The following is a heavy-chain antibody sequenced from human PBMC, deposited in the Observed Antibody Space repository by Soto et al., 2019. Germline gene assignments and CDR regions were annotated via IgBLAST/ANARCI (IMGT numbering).Heavy chain of an antibody. CDR1: GGSFSGYY. V-gene: IGHV4-34*01. Sequence: QVQLQQWGAGLLKPSDTLSLTCAVYGGSFSGYYWSWIRQPPGKGLEWIGEINHRESTNYSPSLKSRVTISVDASMELFSLKLSAVTAADTAVYYCARVRRWLQLGAFDVWGQGTMITVSS. CDR2: INHREST. J-gene: IGHJ3*01. D-gene: IGHD1-1*01. CDR3: ARVRRWLQLGAFDV.